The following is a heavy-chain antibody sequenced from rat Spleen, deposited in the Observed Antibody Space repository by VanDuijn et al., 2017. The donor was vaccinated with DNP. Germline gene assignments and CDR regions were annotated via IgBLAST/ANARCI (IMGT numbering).Heavy chain of an antibody. CDR3: ARLGHTMGITTYFDY. J-gene: IGHJ2*01. V-gene: IGHV3-1*01. D-gene: IGHD1-9*01. CDR1: GYSISSNY. CDR2: ISYSGGT. Sequence: EVQLQESGPGLVKPSQSLSLTCSVTGYSISSNYWGWIRKFPGSKMEWMGYISYSGGTRYNPSLKSRISITRDTSENQFFLHLNSVTTEDTATYYCARLGHTMGITTYFDYWGQGVMVTVSS.